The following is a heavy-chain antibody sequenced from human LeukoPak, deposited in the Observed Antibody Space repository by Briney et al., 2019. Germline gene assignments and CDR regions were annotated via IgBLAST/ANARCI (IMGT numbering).Heavy chain of an antibody. CDR3: ARAPIAVPALALDI. D-gene: IGHD2-2*01. J-gene: IGHJ3*02. CDR1: GFTVSSNY. CDR2: IYSGGST. Sequence: GGSLRLSCAASGFTVSSNYMSWVRQAPGKGLEWVSVIYSGGSTYYADSVKGRFTISRDNSKNTLYLQMNSLRAEDTAVYYCARAPIAVPALALDIWGQGTMVTVSS. V-gene: IGHV3-53*01.